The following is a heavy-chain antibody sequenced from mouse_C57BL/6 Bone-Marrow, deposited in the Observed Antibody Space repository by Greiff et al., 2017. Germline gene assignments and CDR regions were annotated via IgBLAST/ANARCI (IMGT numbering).Heavy chain of an antibody. V-gene: IGHV1-82*01. CDR3: ARAYDRNYESLHWYFDV. J-gene: IGHJ1*03. CDR2: IYPGEGDT. D-gene: IGHD2-5*01. CDR1: GYAFSSSW. Sequence: QVQLQESGPELVKPGASVKISCKASGYAFSSSWMNWVKQRPGKGLEWIGRIYPGEGDTNYNGKFKGKATMTADKSSSTAYMRLSSLTSEDSAVSFCARAYDRNYESLHWYFDVWGTGTTVTVSS.